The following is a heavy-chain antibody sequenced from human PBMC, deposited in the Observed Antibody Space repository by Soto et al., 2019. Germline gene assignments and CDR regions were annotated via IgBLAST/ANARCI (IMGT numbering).Heavy chain of an antibody. CDR2: ISAYDGQT. CDR1: GDGFSNYG. V-gene: IGHV1-18*01. CDR3: ARVWSYDSSGYYAFDY. J-gene: IGHJ4*02. Sequence: ASVKVSCKASGDGFSNYGFRWVRQAPGQGLEWMGWISAYDGQTNYTKKFQSRVTMTTDTSSITAYMELRSLRSDDTAVYYCARVWSYDSSGYYAFDYWGRGTRVTSPQ. D-gene: IGHD3-22*01.